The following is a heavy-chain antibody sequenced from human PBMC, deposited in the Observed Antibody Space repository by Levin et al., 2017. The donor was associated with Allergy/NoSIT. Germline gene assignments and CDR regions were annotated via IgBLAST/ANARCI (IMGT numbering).Heavy chain of an antibody. CDR3: AANGCSGGSCYAPLRYYYYMDV. D-gene: IGHD2-15*01. CDR1: GYTLTQLS. V-gene: IGHV1-24*01. CDR2: FDPKNGEV. Sequence: PGASVKVSCKLAGYTLTQLSIHWVRQAPGKGLEWMGGFDPKNGEVVYAQKFQDRVTMTKDTSTQTVYMELRSLRSGDTAVYYCAANGCSGGSCYAPLRYYYYMDVWGEGTPVTVSS. J-gene: IGHJ6*03.